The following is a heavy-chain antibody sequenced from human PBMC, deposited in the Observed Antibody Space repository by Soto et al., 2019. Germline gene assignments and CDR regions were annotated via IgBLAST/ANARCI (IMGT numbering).Heavy chain of an antibody. J-gene: IGHJ3*02. D-gene: IGHD3-16*01. CDR1: GFPFSSYA. CDR3: AKGGYYSLFDI. Sequence: EMQLLESGGGLVQPGGSLRLSCVASGFPFSSYAMSWVRQTPGKGLEWVSGISSSGGRTYYADSVKGRFTISRDNSNNTLSLQMHSLRVEDTAVYFCAKGGYYSLFDIWGQGTMVTVSA. CDR2: ISSSGGRT. V-gene: IGHV3-23*01.